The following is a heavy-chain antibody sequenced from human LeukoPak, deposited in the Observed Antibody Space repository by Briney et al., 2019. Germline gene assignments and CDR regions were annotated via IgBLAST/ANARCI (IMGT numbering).Heavy chain of an antibody. CDR1: GYIFTDYY. CDR2: INPNSGGT. Sequence: ASVTVSCKASGYIFTDYYMHWVRQAPGQGLEWMGWINPNSGGTNYAQKFQGRVTMTRDTSISTAYMELSRLRSDDTAVYSCARAARDYYTSGSPFDYWGQGTLVTVSS. V-gene: IGHV1-2*02. CDR3: ARAARDYYTSGSPFDY. J-gene: IGHJ4*02. D-gene: IGHD3-10*01.